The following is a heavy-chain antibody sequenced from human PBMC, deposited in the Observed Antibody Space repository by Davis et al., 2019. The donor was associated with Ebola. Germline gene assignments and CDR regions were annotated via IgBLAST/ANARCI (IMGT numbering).Heavy chain of an antibody. CDR1: GGSISSYY. V-gene: IGHV4-59*01. CDR2: IYYSGST. J-gene: IGHJ4*02. Sequence: PSETLSLTCTVSGGSISSYYWSWIRQPPGKGLECIGYIYYSGSTNYNPSLKSRVTISVDTSKNQFSLKLSSVTAADTAVYYCARAPVGYSYGSFDYWGQGTLVTVSS. D-gene: IGHD5-18*01. CDR3: ARAPVGYSYGSFDY.